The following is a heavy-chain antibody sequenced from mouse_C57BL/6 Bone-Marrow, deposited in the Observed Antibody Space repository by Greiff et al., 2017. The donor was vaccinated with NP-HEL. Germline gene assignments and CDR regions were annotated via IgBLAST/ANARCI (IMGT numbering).Heavy chain of an antibody. V-gene: IGHV1-47*01. D-gene: IGHD1-1*01. CDR1: GYTFTTYP. J-gene: IGHJ4*01. CDR3: ARGTVVATGAMDY. CDR2: FHPYNDDT. Sequence: VKLMESGAELVKPGASVKMSCKASGYTFTTYPIEWMKQNHGKSLEWIGNFHPYNDDTKYNEKFKGKATLTVEKSSSTVYLELSRLTSDDSAVYYCARGTVVATGAMDYWGQGTSVTVSS.